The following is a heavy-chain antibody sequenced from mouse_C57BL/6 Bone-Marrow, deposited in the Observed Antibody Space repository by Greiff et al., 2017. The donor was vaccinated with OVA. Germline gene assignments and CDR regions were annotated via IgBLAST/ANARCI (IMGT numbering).Heavy chain of an antibody. Sequence: EVQLQQSGAELVRPGASVKLSCTASGFTFKDAKMHWVKQRPEQGLEWIGWIDPENGDTEYASKFQGKATITADTSSNTAYLQLSSLTSEDTAVYYCTSYGNFDYWGQGTTLTVSS. CDR2: IDPENGDT. D-gene: IGHD2-1*01. J-gene: IGHJ2*01. CDR3: TSYGNFDY. CDR1: GFTFKDAK. V-gene: IGHV14-4*01.